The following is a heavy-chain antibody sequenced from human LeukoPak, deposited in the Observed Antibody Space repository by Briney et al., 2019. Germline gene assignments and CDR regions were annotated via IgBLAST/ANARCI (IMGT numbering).Heavy chain of an antibody. V-gene: IGHV4-34*01. J-gene: IGHJ3*02. CDR1: GGSFSGYY. CDR2: INHSGST. D-gene: IGHD2-2*01. CDR3: ARPARRRAFDI. Sequence: PSETLSLTCAVYGGSFSGYYWSWIRQPPGKGLEWIGEINHSGSTNYNPSLKSRVTISVDTSKNQFSLKLSSVTAADTAVYYCARPARRRAFDIWGQGTMVTVSS.